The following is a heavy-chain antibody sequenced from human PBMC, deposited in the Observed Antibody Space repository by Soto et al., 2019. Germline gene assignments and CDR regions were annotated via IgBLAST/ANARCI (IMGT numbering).Heavy chain of an antibody. V-gene: IGHV3-9*01. CDR2: LAWDGGSI. CDR1: GFTFDAYP. J-gene: IGHJ3*01. Sequence: EVQLVESGGGLAQPGRSLRLSCAASGFTFDAYPMHWVRQAPGKGLEWVAGLAWDGGSIEYVDSVEGRFTISRDNAKNSLYLQMSSLRDEDTALYYCVRDDAFDLWGQGTQVTVSS. CDR3: VRDDAFDL.